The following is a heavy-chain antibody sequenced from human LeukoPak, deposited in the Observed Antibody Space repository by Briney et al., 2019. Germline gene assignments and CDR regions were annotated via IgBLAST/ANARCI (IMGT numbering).Heavy chain of an antibody. V-gene: IGHV4-38-2*01. D-gene: IGHD3-3*01. CDR3: ARHGFWSGYNYVLDY. CDR1: GHSISSGYY. J-gene: IGHJ4*02. CDR2: IYHSGST. Sequence: SETLSLTCAVSGHSISSGYYWGWIGQPPGKGREWIGNIYHSGSTYYNPSLKSRVTISVDTYKNQSSLKLSSVTAADTAVYYCARHGFWSGYNYVLDYWGQGTLVTVAS.